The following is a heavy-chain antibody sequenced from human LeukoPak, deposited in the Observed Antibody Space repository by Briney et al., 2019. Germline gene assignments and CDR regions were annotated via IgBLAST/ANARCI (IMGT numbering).Heavy chain of an antibody. CDR1: GFTFSSYS. D-gene: IGHD2-15*01. CDR3: ASTKDCSGGNCYSDRGFDY. V-gene: IGHV3-21*01. J-gene: IGHJ4*02. CDR2: ISSSSSSYI. Sequence: PGGSLRLSCAASGFTFSSYSMNWVRQAPGKGLEWVSSISSSSSSYIYYADSVKGRFTISRDNAKNSLYLQMNSLRAEDTAVYYCASTKDCSGGNCYSDRGFDYWGQGTLVTVSS.